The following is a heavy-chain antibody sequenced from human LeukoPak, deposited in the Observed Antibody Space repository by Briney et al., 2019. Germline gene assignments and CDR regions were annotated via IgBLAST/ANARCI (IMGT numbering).Heavy chain of an antibody. Sequence: NPSETLSLTCTVSGYSISSGDYWGWIRQPPGKGLEWIGSIYHSGRTYYNPSLKSRVTISVDTSKNQFSLKLSSVTAADTAVYYCARTYYYGSYYMDVWGKGTTVTISS. V-gene: IGHV4-38-2*02. J-gene: IGHJ6*03. D-gene: IGHD3-10*01. CDR3: ARTYYYGSYYMDV. CDR2: IYHSGRT. CDR1: GYSISSGDY.